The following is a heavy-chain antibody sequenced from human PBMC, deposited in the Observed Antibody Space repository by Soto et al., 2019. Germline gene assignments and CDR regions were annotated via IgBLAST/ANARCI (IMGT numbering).Heavy chain of an antibody. CDR1: GFTFSSYA. J-gene: IGHJ4*02. D-gene: IGHD3-9*01. V-gene: IGHV3-23*01. Sequence: TGGSLRLSCAASGFTFSSYAMSWVRQAPGKGLEWVSAISGSGGSTYYADSVKGRFTISRDNSKNTLYLQMKSLRAEDTDVYYSAKDRAYVLQFFAWLSASPYWGQGTLVTVPS. CDR2: ISGSGGST. CDR3: AKDRAYVLQFFAWLSASPY.